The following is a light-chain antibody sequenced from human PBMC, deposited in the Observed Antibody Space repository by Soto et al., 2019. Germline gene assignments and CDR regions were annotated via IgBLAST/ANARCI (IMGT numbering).Light chain of an antibody. CDR2: EVS. J-gene: IGLJ3*02. CDR3: SSYTTSNTWV. Sequence: QSVRTQPASVSGSPGQSITASCTGTSSDVGAYDYVSWYQQHPGKAPKFMLYEVSNRPSGLSNRFSGSKSGNTASLTISGLQAEDEADYYCSSYTTSNTWVFGGATKLTVL. CDR1: SSDVGAYDY. V-gene: IGLV2-14*01.